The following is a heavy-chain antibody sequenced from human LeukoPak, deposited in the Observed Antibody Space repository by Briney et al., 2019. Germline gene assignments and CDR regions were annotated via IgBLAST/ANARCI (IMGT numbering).Heavy chain of an antibody. J-gene: IGHJ3*02. D-gene: IGHD3-3*01. Sequence: PSETLSLTCAVYGGSFSGYYWSWIRQPPGKGLEWIGEINHSGSTNYNPSLKSRVTISVDTSKNQFSLKLSSVTAADTAVYYCARASPHHPYDSSPDAFDIWGQGTMVTVSS. V-gene: IGHV4-34*01. CDR1: GGSFSGYY. CDR3: ARASPHHPYDSSPDAFDI. CDR2: INHSGST.